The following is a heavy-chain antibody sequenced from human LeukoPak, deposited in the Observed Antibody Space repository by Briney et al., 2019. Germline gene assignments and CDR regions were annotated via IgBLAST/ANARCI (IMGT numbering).Heavy chain of an antibody. J-gene: IGHJ5*02. CDR2: INVDNDNT. CDR3: ARDGTPSVYSYGYHWFDP. D-gene: IGHD5-18*01. Sequence: EASVKVSCKASGGTFTNYAMHWVRLAPGQRLEWMGWINVDNDNTKYSQKFQGRVTFTRDTSATTVYMELSSLRSEDTAVYYCARDGTPSVYSYGYHWFDPWGQGTLVTVSS. V-gene: IGHV1-3*01. CDR1: GGTFTNYA.